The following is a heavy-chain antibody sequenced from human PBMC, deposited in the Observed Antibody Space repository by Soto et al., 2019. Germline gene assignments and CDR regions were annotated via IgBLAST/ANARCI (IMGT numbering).Heavy chain of an antibody. CDR1: GFTFSSYA. J-gene: IGHJ3*02. V-gene: IGHV3-30-3*01. CDR2: ISYDGSNK. CDR3: ASDSEDDAFEI. Sequence: VVSLRLSCAASGFTFSSYAMHWVRQAPGKGLEWVAVISYDGSNKYYADSVKGRFTISRDNSKNTLYLKMNSLRAEDTAVYYGASDSEDDAFEIWGQGTPVTVAS.